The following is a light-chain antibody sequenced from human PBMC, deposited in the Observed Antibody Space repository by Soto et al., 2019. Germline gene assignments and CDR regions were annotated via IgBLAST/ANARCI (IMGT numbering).Light chain of an antibody. CDR2: GAS. CDR1: QVVTRNS. V-gene: IGKV3-20*01. CDR3: HQHATAPP. J-gene: IGKJ4*01. Sequence: EIVLTQSPDTLYLSPGERVTLSCRASQVVTRNSLAWYQHRRGQTPRHLIYGASFRAIGTPDRFSVSGSGTGFTLTISDLEPEDCAVYFCHQHATAPPVGRGTKVQI.